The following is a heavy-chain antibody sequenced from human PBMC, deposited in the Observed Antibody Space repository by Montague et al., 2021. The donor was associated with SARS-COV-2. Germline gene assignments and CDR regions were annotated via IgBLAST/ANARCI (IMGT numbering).Heavy chain of an antibody. CDR3: ARAATITMIVVVIDAFDI. CDR1: GGSISSGGYY. CDR2: IYYSGST. J-gene: IGHJ3*02. V-gene: IGHV4-31*03. D-gene: IGHD3-22*01. Sequence: TLSLTCTVSGGSISSGGYYWSWIRQHPGKGLEWIGYIYYSGSTYYNPSLKSRVTISVDTSKNQLSLKLSSVTAADTAVYYCARAATITMIVVVIDAFDIWGQGTMVTVSS.